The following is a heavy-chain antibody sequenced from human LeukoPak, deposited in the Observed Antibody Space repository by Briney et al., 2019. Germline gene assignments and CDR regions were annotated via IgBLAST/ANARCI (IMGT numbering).Heavy chain of an antibody. J-gene: IGHJ6*03. D-gene: IGHD2-15*01. V-gene: IGHV1-18*01. CDR1: GYTFTSYA. CDR3: ARAGYCSGGSCYPYYYYYYMDV. CDR2: ISGHNDDT. Sequence: ASVKVSCKASGYTFTSYAISWVRQAPGQGLEWMGWISGHNDDTNYAQRLQGRVTMTTDTSTSTAYMELRSLRSDDTAVYYCARAGYCSGGSCYPYYYYYYMDVWGKGTTATVS.